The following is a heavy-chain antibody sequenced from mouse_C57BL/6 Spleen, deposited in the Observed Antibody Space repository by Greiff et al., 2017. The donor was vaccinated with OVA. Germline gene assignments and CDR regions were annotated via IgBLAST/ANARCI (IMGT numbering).Heavy chain of an antibody. CDR1: GYAFSSYW. Sequence: QVQLKESGAELVKPGASVKISCKASGYAFSSYWMNWVKQRPGKGLEWIGQIYPGDGDTNYNGKFKGKATLTADKSSSTAYMQLSSLTSEDSAVYFCARKDYSNFFDYWGQGTTLTVSS. D-gene: IGHD2-5*01. V-gene: IGHV1-80*01. CDR3: ARKDYSNFFDY. J-gene: IGHJ2*01. CDR2: IYPGDGDT.